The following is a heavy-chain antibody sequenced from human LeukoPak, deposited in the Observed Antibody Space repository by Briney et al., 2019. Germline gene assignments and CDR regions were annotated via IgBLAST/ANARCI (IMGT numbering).Heavy chain of an antibody. CDR3: ARDPALRYFDWFRFDP. CDR2: IYTSGST. V-gene: IGHV4-4*07. Sequence: PSETLSLTCTVSGGSISSYYWSWIRQPAGKGLEWIGRIYTSGSTNYNPSLKSRVTMSVDTSKNQFSLKLSSVTAADTAVYYCARDPALRYFDWFRFDPWGQGTLVTVSS. J-gene: IGHJ5*02. D-gene: IGHD3-9*01. CDR1: GGSISSYY.